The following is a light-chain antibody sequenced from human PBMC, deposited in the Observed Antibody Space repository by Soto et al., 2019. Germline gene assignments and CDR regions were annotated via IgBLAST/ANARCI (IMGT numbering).Light chain of an antibody. Sequence: QSVLTQPASVSGSPGQSITISCTGTSSDVGSYNLVSWYQQHPGKAPKLMIYEGSKRPLGVSNRFSGSKSGNTASLTISGLQAEDEADYYCCSYAGSSFGGGTKLTVL. CDR2: EGS. CDR3: CSYAGSS. CDR1: SSDVGSYNL. J-gene: IGLJ2*01. V-gene: IGLV2-23*01.